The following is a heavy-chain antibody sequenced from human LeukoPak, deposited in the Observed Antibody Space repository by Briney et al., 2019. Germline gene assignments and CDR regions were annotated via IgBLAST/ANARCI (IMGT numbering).Heavy chain of an antibody. CDR1: GYSISTYY. J-gene: IGHJ4*02. D-gene: IGHD2-2*02. Sequence: SETLSLTCTVSGYSISTYYWTWIRQPPGKGLEWIGYIYYSGSTNYNPSLKSRVTISVDTSRNQFSLKLSSVTAADTAVYYCASISGVVVPAAIPTTVGWVVYWGQGTLVTVSS. CDR2: IYYSGST. CDR3: ASISGVVVPAAIPTTVGWVVY. V-gene: IGHV4-59*08.